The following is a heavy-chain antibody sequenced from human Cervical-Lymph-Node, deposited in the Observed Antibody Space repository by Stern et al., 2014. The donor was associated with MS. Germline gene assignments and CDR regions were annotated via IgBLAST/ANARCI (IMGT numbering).Heavy chain of an antibody. CDR3: ARELESMVAFVDWTGMDV. J-gene: IGHJ6*02. CDR1: GFTFRDYH. D-gene: IGHD3-3*02. CDR2: VGRSGSPT. Sequence: VQLVESGGGLVKPGESLTLSCAASGFTFRDYHMSWIRQAPGKGLERVSSVGRSGSPTHHADSVKGRFTISRDNAESTLYLQMNSLRAEDTAVYYCARELESMVAFVDWTGMDVWGQGTTVTVS. V-gene: IGHV3-11*01.